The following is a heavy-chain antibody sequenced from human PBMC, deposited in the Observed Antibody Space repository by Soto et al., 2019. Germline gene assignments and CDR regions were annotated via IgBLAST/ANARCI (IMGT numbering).Heavy chain of an antibody. D-gene: IGHD2-21*01. J-gene: IGHJ5*02. Sequence: EVQLVESGGGLVKPGGSLRLSCAASGFTFNTYDMNWVRQAPGTGLEWVSSITTSRAYIYYADSLKGRITISRDNAKNSLFLQMNSLRAEDTAVYYCVRSGTARLLRHSWFDTWGQGTLVTVSS. CDR2: ITTSRAYI. CDR1: GFTFNTYD. V-gene: IGHV3-21*01. CDR3: VRSGTARLLRHSWFDT.